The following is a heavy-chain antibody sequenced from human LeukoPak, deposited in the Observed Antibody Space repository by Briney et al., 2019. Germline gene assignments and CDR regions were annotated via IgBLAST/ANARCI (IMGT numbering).Heavy chain of an antibody. V-gene: IGHV1-8*01. CDR2: MNPNSGNT. J-gene: IGHJ6*02. CDR1: GYTFTSYD. CDR3: ARSGRLALYYYYGMDV. D-gene: IGHD3-10*01. Sequence: ASVKVFCKASGYTFTSYDINWVRQATGQGLEWMGWMNPNSGNTGYAQKFQGRVTMTRNTSISTAYMELSSLRSEDTAVYYCARSGRLALYYYYGMDVWGQGTTVTVSS.